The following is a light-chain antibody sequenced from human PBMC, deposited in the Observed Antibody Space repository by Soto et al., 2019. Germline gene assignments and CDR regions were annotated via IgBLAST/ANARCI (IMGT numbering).Light chain of an antibody. V-gene: IGLV2-23*02. CDR3: CSYAGSNDV. J-gene: IGLJ1*01. Sequence: QSALTQPASVSGSPGQSITISCTGTSSDVGSYNLVSWYQQHPGKAPKLMIYEVSKRPSGVSNRFSGSKSGNTASLTISGLQAEDEADYYCCSYAGSNDVFGTGTKVTV. CDR2: EVS. CDR1: SSDVGSYNL.